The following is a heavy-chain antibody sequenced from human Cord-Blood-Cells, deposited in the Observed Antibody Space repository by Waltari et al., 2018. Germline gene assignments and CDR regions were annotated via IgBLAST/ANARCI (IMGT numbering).Heavy chain of an antibody. Sequence: QVQLVQSGAEVKKPGSSVKVSCKASGGTFSSYAISWVRQAPGKGLEWMGGIIPILGIANYAQKFQGRVTITADESTSTAYMELSSLRSEDTAVYYCARGSVVGYDYVWGSYYFDYWGQGTLVTVSS. CDR1: GGTFSSYA. CDR2: IIPILGIA. V-gene: IGHV1-69*04. J-gene: IGHJ4*02. D-gene: IGHD3-16*01. CDR3: ARGSVVGYDYVWGSYYFDY.